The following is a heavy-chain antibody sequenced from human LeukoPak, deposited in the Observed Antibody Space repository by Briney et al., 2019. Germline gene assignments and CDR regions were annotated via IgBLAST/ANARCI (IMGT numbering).Heavy chain of an antibody. CDR2: IYYSGST. V-gene: IGHV4-39*07. CDR1: GGSISSSSYY. D-gene: IGHD3-22*01. Sequence: SETLSLTCTVSGGSISSSSYYWGWIRQPPGKGLEWIGSIYYSGSTYYNPSLKSRVTISVDTSKNQFSLKLSSVTAADTAVYYCARVITPFLYYDSSDHRSWFDPWGQGTLVTVSS. J-gene: IGHJ5*02. CDR3: ARVITPFLYYDSSDHRSWFDP.